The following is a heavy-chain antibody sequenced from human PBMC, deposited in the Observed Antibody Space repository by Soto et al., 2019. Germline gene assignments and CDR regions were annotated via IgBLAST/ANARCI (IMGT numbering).Heavy chain of an antibody. CDR3: AAHLSGKDYGMDV. J-gene: IGHJ6*02. D-gene: IGHD3-10*01. CDR1: GYSIINYW. CDR2: IDPSDYET. Sequence: PGESLKISCNDSGYSIINYWISWVRQMPGKGLEWLGRIDPSDYETNYSPSFQGHVTISLDKSINTAYLQWSSLQATDTAMYYYAAHLSGKDYGMDVWGQGTTVTVSS. V-gene: IGHV5-10-1*01.